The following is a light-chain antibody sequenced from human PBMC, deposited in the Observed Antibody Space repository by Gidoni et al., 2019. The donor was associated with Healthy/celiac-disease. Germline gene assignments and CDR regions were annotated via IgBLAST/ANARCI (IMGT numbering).Light chain of an antibody. CDR2: QDS. CDR1: KLGDKS. J-gene: IGLJ2*01. V-gene: IGLV3-1*01. CDR3: QAWDSSTVV. Sequence: SYDLPQPPSVPVPPGQTASITCSGEKLGDKSACWYQQKPGQSPVLVIYQDSKRPSGIPERFSGSNSGNTATLTISGTQAMDEADYYCQAWDSSTVVFGGGTKLTVL.